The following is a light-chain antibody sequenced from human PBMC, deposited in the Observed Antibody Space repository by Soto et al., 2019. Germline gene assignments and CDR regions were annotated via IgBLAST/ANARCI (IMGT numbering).Light chain of an antibody. V-gene: IGKV3-20*01. J-gene: IGKJ1*01. CDR1: QSVSSSY. CDR2: GAS. CDR3: QQYGSSRT. Sequence: PWERVTLSCRASQSVSSSYLTWYQQKPGQAPRLLLYGASSRATGIPDRFSGSGSGTDFTLTISRLEPEDFAVYYCQQYGSSRTFGQGTKVDIK.